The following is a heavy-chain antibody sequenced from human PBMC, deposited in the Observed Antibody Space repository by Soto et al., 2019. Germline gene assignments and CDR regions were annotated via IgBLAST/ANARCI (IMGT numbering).Heavy chain of an antibody. J-gene: IGHJ1*01. CDR2: IYYSGST. CDR3: ARITYYYDSSGYYPGYFQH. CDR1: GGSISSGDYY. D-gene: IGHD3-22*01. V-gene: IGHV4-30-4*01. Sequence: PSETLSLTSTVSGGSISSGDYYWSWIRQPPGKGLEWIGYIYYSGSTYYNPSLKSRVTISVDTSKNQFSLKLISVTAADTDVYYCARITYYYDSSGYYPGYFQHWGQGTLVTVSS.